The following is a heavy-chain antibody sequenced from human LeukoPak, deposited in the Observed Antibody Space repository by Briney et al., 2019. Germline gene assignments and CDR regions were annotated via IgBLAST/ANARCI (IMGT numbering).Heavy chain of an antibody. J-gene: IGHJ4*02. CDR2: INPNSGGT. CDR3: ARVPPYRYSYGPFDY. V-gene: IGHV1-2*05. CDR1: GYTFTGYY. Sequence: ASVKVSCKASGYTFTGYYMHWVRQAPGQGLEWMGRINPNSGGTNYAQKFQGRVTMTRDTSISTAYMELSRLRSDDTVVYYCARVPPYRYSYGPFDYWGQGTLVTVSS. D-gene: IGHD5-18*01.